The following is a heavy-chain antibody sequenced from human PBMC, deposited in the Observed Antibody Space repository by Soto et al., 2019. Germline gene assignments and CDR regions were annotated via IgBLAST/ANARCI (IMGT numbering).Heavy chain of an antibody. D-gene: IGHD1-26*01. J-gene: IGHJ4*02. CDR2: IYQSGST. Sequence: PSETLSLTCPVSGYSISIGNYCGCIRQPPGKRLEWIGSIYQSGSTYYNPSLRSRATISVDTSKNQFSLKLSSVTAADTAVYYCARVLGAPLYYFDYWGQGILVTVS. CDR1: GYSISIGNY. V-gene: IGHV4-38-2*02. CDR3: ARVLGAPLYYFDY.